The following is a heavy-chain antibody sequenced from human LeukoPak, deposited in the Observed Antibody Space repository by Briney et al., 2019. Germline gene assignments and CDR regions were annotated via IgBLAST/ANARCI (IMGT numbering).Heavy chain of an antibody. CDR2: INPNSGGT. J-gene: IGHJ4*02. CDR3: ARRDYYDSSGYYYSHFDY. CDR1: GYTFTGYY. Sequence: ASVKVSCKASGYTFTGYYTHWVRQAPGQGLEWMGWINPNSGGTNYAQKFQGRVTMTRDTSISTAYMELSRLRSDDTAVYYCARRDYYDSSGYYYSHFDYWGQGTLVTVSS. V-gene: IGHV1-2*02. D-gene: IGHD3-22*01.